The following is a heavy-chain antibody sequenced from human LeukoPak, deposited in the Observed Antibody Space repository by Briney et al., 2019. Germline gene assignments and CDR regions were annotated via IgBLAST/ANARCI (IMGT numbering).Heavy chain of an antibody. J-gene: IGHJ6*03. CDR2: IYYTGST. V-gene: IGHV4-61*01. CDR1: GGSVTSGSYY. D-gene: IGHD5-24*01. CDR3: VTSLESYYYMDV. Sequence: PSETLSLTCTISGGSVTSGSYYWSWIRQPPEKGLEWIGYIYYTGSTDYNPSLKSRVTISVETSKNQFSLQLSSVTAADTAIYYCVTSLESYYYMDVWGKGTTVTVSS.